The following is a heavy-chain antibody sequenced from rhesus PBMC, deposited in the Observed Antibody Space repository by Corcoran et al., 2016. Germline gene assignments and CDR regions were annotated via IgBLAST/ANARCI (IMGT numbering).Heavy chain of an antibody. V-gene: IGHV4-65*01. J-gene: IGHJ1*01. Sequence: QVQLQESGPGLVKPSETLSLTCAVSGGSISSSNWWSWIRQPPGKGLEWIGYISGSSGRTYYNPSLKRRVPISTDTSKYQFSLKLSSVTAADTAVYYCARGGCSGIYCTPAEYFEFWGQGALVTVSS. D-gene: IGHD2-27*01. CDR3: ARGGCSGIYCTPAEYFEF. CDR1: GGSISSSNW. CDR2: ISGSSGRT.